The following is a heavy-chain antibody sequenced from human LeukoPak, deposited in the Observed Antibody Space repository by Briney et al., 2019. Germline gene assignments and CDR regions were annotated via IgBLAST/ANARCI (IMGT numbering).Heavy chain of an antibody. CDR2: INPSGGST. Sequence: ASVKVSCKASGYTFTTYYMHWVRQAPGQGLQWMGIINPSGGSTSYAQKVQGRVTMTRDTSTSTVYMELSSLRSEDTAVYYCARGPFVVIPAAIRGGGAFDIWGQGTMVTVSS. D-gene: IGHD2-2*02. CDR3: ARGPFVVIPAAIRGGGAFDI. V-gene: IGHV1-46*01. CDR1: GYTFTTYY. J-gene: IGHJ3*02.